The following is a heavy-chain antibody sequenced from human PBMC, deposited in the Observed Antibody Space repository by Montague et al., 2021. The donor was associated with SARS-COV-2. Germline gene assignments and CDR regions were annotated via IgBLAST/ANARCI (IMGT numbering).Heavy chain of an antibody. J-gene: IGHJ5*02. CDR3: ARGVASSEGNWFDP. D-gene: IGHD6-13*01. Sequence: SETLSLTCTVSGVSISSYYWIWIRQPPGKGLEWIGYIYYTGSTNYNPSLKSRVTITVDTSKNQFSLKLSSVTAADTAVYYCARGVASSEGNWFDPWGQGTLGTVSS. CDR1: GVSISSYY. V-gene: IGHV4-59*01. CDR2: IYYTGST.